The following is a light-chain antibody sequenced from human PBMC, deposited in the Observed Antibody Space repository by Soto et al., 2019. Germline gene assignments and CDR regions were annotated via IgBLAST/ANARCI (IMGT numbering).Light chain of an antibody. CDR1: QSVSSSY. CDR2: GAS. CDR3: QQYGSSPRA. Sequence: MGLTQSPGTLSISPGERATLSCRASQSVSSSYLAWYQQKPGQAPRLLIYGASSRATGIPDRFSGSGSGTDFTLTISRLEPEDFAVYYCQQYGSSPRAFGQGTKVDIK. V-gene: IGKV3-20*01. J-gene: IGKJ1*01.